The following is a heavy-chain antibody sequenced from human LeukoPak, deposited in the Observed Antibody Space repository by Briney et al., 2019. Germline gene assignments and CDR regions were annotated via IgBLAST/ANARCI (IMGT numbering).Heavy chain of an antibody. Sequence: GGTLRLSCAASGFTFSSYGMSWVRQAPGKGLEWFSAISYSGGSTYYADSVKGRFTISRDNSKNTLYLQMNSLKTEDTAVYYCTTDLNWYDSSGYHRQDYWGQGTLVTVSS. CDR2: ISYSGGST. J-gene: IGHJ4*02. V-gene: IGHV3-23*01. D-gene: IGHD3-22*01. CDR1: GFTFSSYG. CDR3: TTDLNWYDSSGYHRQDY.